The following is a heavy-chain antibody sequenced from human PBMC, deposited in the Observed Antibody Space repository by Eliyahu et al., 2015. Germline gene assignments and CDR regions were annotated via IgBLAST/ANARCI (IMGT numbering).Heavy chain of an antibody. CDR1: GDSLDNEVYY. J-gene: IGHJ4*02. Sequence: QLQLQESGPRLVKPSETLSLSCTVSGDSLDNEVYYWAWIRQSPAKGLEYLGSIYYSGATYSNPSLKTRLTISLDMANKQFSLKLTSMTAADSGLYFCSRRGRSGGPKDLWGQGIQVTVSS. V-gene: IGHV4-39*01. CDR3: SRRGRSGGPKDL. CDR2: IYYSGAT. D-gene: IGHD3-16*01.